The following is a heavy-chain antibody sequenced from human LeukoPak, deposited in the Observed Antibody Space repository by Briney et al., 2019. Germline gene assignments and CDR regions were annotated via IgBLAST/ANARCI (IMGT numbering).Heavy chain of an antibody. V-gene: IGHV3-20*04. J-gene: IGHJ4*01. Sequence: GGSLRLSCAASGFTFDDYGMSWVRQAPGKGLEWVSGINWNGGSTGYADSVKGRFTISRDNAKNSLYLQMNSLRAEDTALYYCARVFRHNWNYFWQEGFDYWGHGTLVTVSS. CDR2: INWNGGST. CDR1: GFTFDDYG. D-gene: IGHD1-7*01. CDR3: ARVFRHNWNYFWQEGFDY.